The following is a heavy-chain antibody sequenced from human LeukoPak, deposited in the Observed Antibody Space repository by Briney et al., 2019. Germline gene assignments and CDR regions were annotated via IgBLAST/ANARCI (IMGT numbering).Heavy chain of an antibody. D-gene: IGHD3-10*01. J-gene: IGHJ4*02. Sequence: SETLSLTCTVSRASISPYYWTWIRQPAGKGLEWIGHVHTSGSTNYNPSLKSRVTMSIDTSTNQFSLKLNSVTAADTAVYYCAKEGMIRGVIDYWGQGALVTVSS. V-gene: IGHV4-4*07. CDR2: VHTSGST. CDR3: AKEGMIRGVIDY. CDR1: RASISPYY.